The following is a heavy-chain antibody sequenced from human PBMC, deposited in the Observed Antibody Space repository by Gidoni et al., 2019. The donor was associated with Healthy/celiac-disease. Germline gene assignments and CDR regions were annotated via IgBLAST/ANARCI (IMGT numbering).Heavy chain of an antibody. CDR3: ARGASTVNPYYFDY. J-gene: IGHJ4*02. CDR2: ISSSSSYT. CDR1: GFTFSDYY. D-gene: IGHD4-17*01. V-gene: IGHV3-11*06. Sequence: QVQLVESGGGLVKPGGYLRLSCAASGFTFSDYYMSWIRQAPGKGLEWVSYISSSSSYTNYADSVKGRFTISRDNAKNSMYLQMNSLRAEDTAVYYCARGASTVNPYYFDYWGQGTLVTVSS.